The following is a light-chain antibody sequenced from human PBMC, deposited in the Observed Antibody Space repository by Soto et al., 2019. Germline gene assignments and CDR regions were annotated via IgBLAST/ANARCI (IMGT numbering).Light chain of an antibody. CDR3: QQYYSTPLT. CDR2: WAS. V-gene: IGKV4-1*01. CDR1: QSVLYSSNNKNY. Sequence: DIVMTQFPDSLSVSLCERAAINCKSRQSVLYSSNNKNYLAWYQQKPGQPPKLLIYWASTRESGVPDRFSGSGSGTDFTLTISSLQAEDVAVYYCQQYYSTPLTFGGGTNVDI. J-gene: IGKJ4*01.